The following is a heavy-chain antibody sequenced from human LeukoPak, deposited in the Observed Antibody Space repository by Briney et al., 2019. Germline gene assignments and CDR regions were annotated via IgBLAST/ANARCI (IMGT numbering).Heavy chain of an antibody. J-gene: IGHJ4*02. CDR1: GFTFSSFA. D-gene: IGHD3-16*01. CDR3: ASTSPY. Sequence: GSLRLPCATSGFTFSSFAMHWVRQASGKGLEWVAVISYDGSNKYYADSVKGRFTISRDNSKNTLYLQMNSLRAEDTAVYYCASTSPYWGQGTLVTVSS. CDR2: ISYDGSNK. V-gene: IGHV3-30-3*01.